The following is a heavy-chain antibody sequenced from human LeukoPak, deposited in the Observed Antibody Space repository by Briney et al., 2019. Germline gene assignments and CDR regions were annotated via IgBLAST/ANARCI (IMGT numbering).Heavy chain of an antibody. D-gene: IGHD2-2*01. CDR2: FDPEDGET. Sequence: GASVKVSCKVSGYTLTELSMHWVRQAPGKGLEWMGGFDPEDGETIYAQKFQGRVTMTEDTSTDTAYMELSSLRSEDTAVYYCARGEPRAERVPAAIDTEPFDYWGQGTLVTVSS. V-gene: IGHV1-24*01. CDR1: GYTLTELS. CDR3: ARGEPRAERVPAAIDTEPFDY. J-gene: IGHJ4*02.